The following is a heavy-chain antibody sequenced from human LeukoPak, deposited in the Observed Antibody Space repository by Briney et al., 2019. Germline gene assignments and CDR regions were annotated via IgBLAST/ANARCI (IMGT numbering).Heavy chain of an antibody. V-gene: IGHV1-2*04. CDR1: GYTFTGYY. D-gene: IGHD1/OR15-1a*01. CDR3: ARGLTYNWNSGYYFDY. CDR2: INPNSGGT. Sequence: ASVKVSRKASGYTFTGYYMHWVRQAPGQGLEWMGWINPNSGGTNYAQKFQGWVTMTRDTSISTAYMELSRLRSDDTAVYCCARGLTYNWNSGYYFDYWGQGTLVTVSS. J-gene: IGHJ4*02.